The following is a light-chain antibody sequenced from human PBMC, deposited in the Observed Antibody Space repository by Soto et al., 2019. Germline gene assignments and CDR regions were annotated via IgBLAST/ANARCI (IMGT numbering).Light chain of an antibody. J-gene: IGKJ1*01. CDR1: QDSRTD. CDR2: AAS. Sequence: DIQMTQSPSSLSASVGDRVTITCRTSQDSRTDLDGYQQKPGKAPKRLIYAASSLQSGVPSRFSGSGSGTDLPPTVSSLQSADFATYDCLQPNSYSWTFGQGPQVEIK. CDR3: LQPNSYSWT. V-gene: IGKV1-17*01.